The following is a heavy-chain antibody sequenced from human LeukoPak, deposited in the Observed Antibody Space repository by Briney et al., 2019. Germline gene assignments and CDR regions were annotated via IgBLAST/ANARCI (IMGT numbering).Heavy chain of an antibody. CDR2: INAGNGNT. V-gene: IGHV1-3*03. CDR1: GFTFTSYA. CDR3: ARQGSRDAFDI. J-gene: IGHJ3*02. Sequence: GGSLRLSCAASGFTFTSYAMHWVRQAPGQRLEWMGWINAGNGNTKYSQEFQGRVTITRDTSASTAYMELSSLRSEDMAVYYCARQGSRDAFDIWGQGTMVTVSS.